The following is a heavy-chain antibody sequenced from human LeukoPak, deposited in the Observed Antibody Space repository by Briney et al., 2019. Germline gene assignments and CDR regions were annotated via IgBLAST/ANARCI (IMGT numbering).Heavy chain of an antibody. Sequence: GESLKISCKGSGFGFSGYWFGWVRQMPGKGLEWMGRINPSNSYTNYNPSFQGHVTFSVDKSIATAYQQWPTLKASDTAMYYCARGGWLDDYWGQGTLVTVSS. CDR2: INPSNSYT. D-gene: IGHD6-19*01. CDR1: GFGFSGYW. J-gene: IGHJ4*02. V-gene: IGHV5-10-1*01. CDR3: ARGGWLDDY.